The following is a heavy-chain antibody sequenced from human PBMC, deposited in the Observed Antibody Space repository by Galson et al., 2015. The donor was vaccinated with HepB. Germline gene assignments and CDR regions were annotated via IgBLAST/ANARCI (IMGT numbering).Heavy chain of an antibody. D-gene: IGHD3-22*01. CDR1: GYTFTSYY. J-gene: IGHJ6*02. V-gene: IGHV1-46*01. CDR3: ARVDYDSSGYQNHYYYYGMDV. Sequence: SVKVSCKASGYTFTSYYMHWVRLAPGQGLEWMGIINPSGGSTSYAQKFQGRVTMTRDTSTSTVYMELSSLRSEDTAVYYCARVDYDSSGYQNHYYYYGMDVWGQGTTVTVSS. CDR2: INPSGGST.